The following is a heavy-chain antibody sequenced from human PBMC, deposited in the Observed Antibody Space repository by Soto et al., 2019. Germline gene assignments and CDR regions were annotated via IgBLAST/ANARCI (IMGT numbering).Heavy chain of an antibody. D-gene: IGHD1-26*01. Sequence: QVQLVQSGAEMKQPGASVKLSCQASGYICIHCFMHWVRQAPGQGPEWMGGINPSSGTTTYAQKCQGRVTVTRDTSTRSVYMELSSLGSGDTAMYYCARSLGETTSLFDYWGQGSLVTVSA. CDR3: ARSLGETTSLFDY. CDR1: GYICIHCF. V-gene: IGHV1-46*01. CDR2: INPSSGTT. J-gene: IGHJ4*02.